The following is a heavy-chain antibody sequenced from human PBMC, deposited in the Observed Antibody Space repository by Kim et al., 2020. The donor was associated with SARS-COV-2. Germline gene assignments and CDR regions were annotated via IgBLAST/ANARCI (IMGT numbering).Heavy chain of an antibody. Sequence: SETLSLTCTVSGGSISSYYWSWIRQPPGKGLEWIGYIYYSGSTNYNPSLKSRVTISVDTSKNQFSLKLSSVTAADTAVYYCARDRRDYVWGSQTESAFDIWGQGTMVTVSS. CDR1: GGSISSYY. J-gene: IGHJ3*02. V-gene: IGHV4-59*01. D-gene: IGHD3-16*01. CDR2: IYYSGST. CDR3: ARDRRDYVWGSQTESAFDI.